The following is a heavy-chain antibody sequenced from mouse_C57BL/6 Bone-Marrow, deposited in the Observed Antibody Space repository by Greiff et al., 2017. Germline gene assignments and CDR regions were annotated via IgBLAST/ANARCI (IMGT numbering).Heavy chain of an antibody. CDR2: INPGSGGT. D-gene: IGHD1-1*01. CDR1: GYAFTNYL. J-gene: IGHJ1*03. CDR3: ARKGSTTVVGDWYVDV. V-gene: IGHV1-54*01. Sequence: QVQLQQSGAELVRPGTSVKVSCKASGYAFTNYLIEWVKQRPGQGLEWIGVINPGSGGTNYNEKFKGKATLTVDKSSSTAYMQLSSLTSEDSAVYFWARKGSTTVVGDWYVDVWGTGTTVTVSS.